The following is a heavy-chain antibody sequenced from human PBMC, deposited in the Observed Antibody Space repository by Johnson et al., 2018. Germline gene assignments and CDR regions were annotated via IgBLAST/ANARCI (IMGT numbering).Heavy chain of an antibody. J-gene: IGHJ1*01. CDR3: ITLDFKAAY. CDR2: GKSKTEGGTT. V-gene: IGHV3-15*07. CDR1: GFTFNNAW. Sequence: VQLVESGGGLVKPGGSLRLSCAASGFTFNNAWMNWVRQAQGKGLEWVGRGKSKTEGGTTDYAAPVKGRFTISRDDSKKTLYLQMNSLKTEDTAVYYCITLDFKAAYWGQGTLVTVSS. D-gene: IGHD6-25*01.